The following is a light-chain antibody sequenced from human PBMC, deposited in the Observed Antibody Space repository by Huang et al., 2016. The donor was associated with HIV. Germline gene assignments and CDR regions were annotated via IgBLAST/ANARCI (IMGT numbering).Light chain of an antibody. V-gene: IGKV1-39*01. CDR2: ATS. J-gene: IGKJ3*01. Sequence: DIQMTQSPSSLSAFVGDSVTITCRASQNINIHLNWYQQKPGKGPKLLIYATSSLYSGVPSRFSGSGSGTDFTLTINSLQPEDSATYSCQQSYSSPRVTFGPGTKINI. CDR1: QNINIH. CDR3: QQSYSSPRVT.